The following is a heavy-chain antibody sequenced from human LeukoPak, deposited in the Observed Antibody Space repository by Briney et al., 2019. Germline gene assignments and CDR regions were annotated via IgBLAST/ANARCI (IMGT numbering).Heavy chain of an antibody. CDR1: GYTFTSYY. CDR2: INPSGGST. D-gene: IGHD3-3*01. J-gene: IGHJ6*03. Sequence: GASVKVSCKASGYTFTSYYMHWVRQAPGQGLEWMGIINPSGGSTSYAQKFQGRVTMTRDMSTSTVYMELSSLRSEDTAVYYCAREQSIDFWSGYLPHYYYYYMDVWGKGTTVTVSS. V-gene: IGHV1-46*01. CDR3: AREQSIDFWSGYLPHYYYYYMDV.